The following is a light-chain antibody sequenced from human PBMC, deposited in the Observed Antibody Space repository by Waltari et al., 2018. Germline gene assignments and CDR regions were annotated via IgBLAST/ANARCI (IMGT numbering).Light chain of an antibody. Sequence: QLVLTQSPSASASLGASVKIPCTLSSEHSLYDIAWHQQHRERGPRFLMRLNSDGSHTKGDGIPDRFSGSSSVTERYLIISSHQYEDEADYYCQTWDPYIVVFGGGTKLTVL. CDR2: LNSDGSH. V-gene: IGLV4-69*01. J-gene: IGLJ2*01. CDR3: QTWDPYIVV. CDR1: SEHSLYD.